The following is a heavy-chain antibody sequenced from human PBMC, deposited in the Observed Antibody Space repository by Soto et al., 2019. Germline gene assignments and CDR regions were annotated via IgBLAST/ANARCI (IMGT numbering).Heavy chain of an antibody. CDR3: ASSNIVAAPYGMDV. Sequence: ASVKVCCKASGYTFTSCAMHWVRQAPGQRLEWMGWINAGNGNTKYSQKFQGRVTITADESASTAYMELSSLRSEDTAVYYCASSNIVAAPYGMDVWGQGTTVTVSS. CDR1: GYTFTSCA. D-gene: IGHD6-13*01. CDR2: INAGNGNT. V-gene: IGHV1-3*01. J-gene: IGHJ6*02.